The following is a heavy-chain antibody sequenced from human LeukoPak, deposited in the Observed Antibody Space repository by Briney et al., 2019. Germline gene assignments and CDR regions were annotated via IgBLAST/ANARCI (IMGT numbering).Heavy chain of an antibody. CDR1: GGSISSGGYY. CDR3: ARRGYDRREPVNAFDI. CDR2: IYYSGST. J-gene: IGHJ3*02. V-gene: IGHV4-31*03. Sequence: PSETLSLTCTVSGGSISSGGYYWSWIRQHPGKGLDWIGYIYYSGSTYYNPSLKSRVTISVDTSKNQFSLKLSSVTASDTAVYYCARRGYDRREPVNAFDIWGQGTMVTVSS. D-gene: IGHD3-22*01.